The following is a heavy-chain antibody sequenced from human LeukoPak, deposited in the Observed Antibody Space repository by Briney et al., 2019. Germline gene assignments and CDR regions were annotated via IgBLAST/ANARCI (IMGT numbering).Heavy chain of an antibody. Sequence: SETLSLTCTVSGGSIRSSYWSWLRQPPGKGMEWLGYIDYSGSANYNPSLKSRVTISVDTSKNQFSLKLSSVTAADTAVYYCARQLQSISNWFDPWGQGTLVTVSS. V-gene: IGHV4-59*08. J-gene: IGHJ5*02. D-gene: IGHD4-11*01. CDR1: GGSIRSSY. CDR3: ARQLQSISNWFDP. CDR2: IDYSGSA.